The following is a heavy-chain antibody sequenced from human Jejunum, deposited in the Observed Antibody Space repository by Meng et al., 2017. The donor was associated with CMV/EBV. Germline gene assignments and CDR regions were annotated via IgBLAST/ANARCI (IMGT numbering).Heavy chain of an antibody. J-gene: IGHJ4*02. CDR2: IYYSGNT. Sequence: VSGGSIRSDDHYWSWIRQQPGKGLGWIGYIYYSGNTFYNPSLKSRVTMSVDTSKNQFSLKLSSVTAADTAVYYCARDPYGGNSGIDFWGQGTLVTVSS. D-gene: IGHD4-23*01. CDR3: ARDPYGGNSGIDF. CDR1: GGSIRSDDHY. V-gene: IGHV4-31*02.